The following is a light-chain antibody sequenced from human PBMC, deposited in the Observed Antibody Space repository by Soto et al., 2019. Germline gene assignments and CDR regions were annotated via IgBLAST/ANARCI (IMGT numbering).Light chain of an antibody. J-gene: IGKJ1*01. CDR2: GAS. V-gene: IGKV3-15*01. CDR1: QSVSSN. Sequence: EIVMTQSPATLPVSPGERATLSCRASQSVSSNLAWYQQKPGQAPRLLICGASTRATGIPARFSGSGSGTEFTLTISSLQSEDYAVYYCHQYNNWPPWTFGQGTKVDIK. CDR3: HQYNNWPPWT.